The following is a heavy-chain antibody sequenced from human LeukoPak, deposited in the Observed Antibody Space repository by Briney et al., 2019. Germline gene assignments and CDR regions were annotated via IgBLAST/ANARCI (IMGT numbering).Heavy chain of an antibody. CDR1: GYTFTSYG. Sequence: GASVKVSCKASGYTFTSYGISWVRQAPGQGLEWMGWISAYNGNTNYAQKLQGRVTMTTDTFTSTAYMELRSLRSDDTAVYYCARDQSTRGYSYGYYYYYGMDVWGQGTTVTVSS. V-gene: IGHV1-18*01. CDR3: ARDQSTRGYSYGYYYYYGMDV. CDR2: ISAYNGNT. J-gene: IGHJ6*02. D-gene: IGHD5-18*01.